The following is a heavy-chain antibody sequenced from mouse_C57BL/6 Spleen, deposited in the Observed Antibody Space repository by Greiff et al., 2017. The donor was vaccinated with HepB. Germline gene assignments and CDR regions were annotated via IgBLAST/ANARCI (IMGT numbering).Heavy chain of an antibody. D-gene: IGHD1-1*01. Sequence: VKQRPGQGLEWIGDIYPGSGSTNYNEKFKSKATLTVDTSSSTAYMQLSSLTSEDSAVYYCAVGSSYDFDYWGQGTTLTVSS. V-gene: IGHV1-55*01. CDR2: IYPGSGST. CDR3: AVGSSYDFDY. J-gene: IGHJ2*01.